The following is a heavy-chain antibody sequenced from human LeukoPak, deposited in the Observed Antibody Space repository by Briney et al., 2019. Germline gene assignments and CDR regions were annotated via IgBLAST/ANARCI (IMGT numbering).Heavy chain of an antibody. V-gene: IGHV3-7*01. Sequence: QPGRSLRLSCAASGFTFDDYAMHWVRQAPGKGLEWVANIKEDGSEKYYVDSVKGRFTISRDNAKNSVYLQMNSLRAEDTAVYYCARDRGWLTFDYWGQGTLVTVSS. J-gene: IGHJ4*02. D-gene: IGHD5-24*01. CDR2: IKEDGSEK. CDR1: GFTFDDYA. CDR3: ARDRGWLTFDY.